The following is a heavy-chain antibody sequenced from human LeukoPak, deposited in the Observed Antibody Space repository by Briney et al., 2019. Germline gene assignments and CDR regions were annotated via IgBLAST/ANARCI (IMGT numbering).Heavy chain of an antibody. D-gene: IGHD3-9*01. CDR2: INPSGGST. CDR3: ARDRFDDILTTGSIDY. CDR1: GYTFTSCY. J-gene: IGHJ4*02. Sequence: GASVKVSCKASGYTFTSCYMHWVRQAPGQGLEWMGIINPSGGSTSYAQKFQGRVTMTRDTSTSTVYMELSSLRSEDTAVYYCARDRFDDILTTGSIDYWAQGTLVTVSS. V-gene: IGHV1-46*01.